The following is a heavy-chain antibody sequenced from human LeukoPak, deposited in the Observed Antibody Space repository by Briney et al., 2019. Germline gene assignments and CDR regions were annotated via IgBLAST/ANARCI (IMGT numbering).Heavy chain of an antibody. CDR3: ARGNDFDLTYNWFDP. V-gene: IGHV1-2*02. J-gene: IGHJ5*02. CDR2: INPNSGGT. CDR1: GYTFTGYY. D-gene: IGHD3-3*01. Sequence: GASVKVSCKASGYTFTGYYMHWVRQAPGQGLEWMGWINPNSGGTNYAQKFQGRVTMTRDASISTAYMELSRLRSDDTAVYYCARGNDFDLTYNWFDPWGQGTLDTVPS.